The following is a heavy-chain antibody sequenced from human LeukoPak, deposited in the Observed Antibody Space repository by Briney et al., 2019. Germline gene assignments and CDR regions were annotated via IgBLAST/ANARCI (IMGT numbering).Heavy chain of an antibody. CDR3: ASDYVDTAYTYDY. V-gene: IGHV4-59*01. CDR1: GVSINNYY. Sequence: SETLSPTCTVSGVSINNYYWSWIRQSPGKGLGWIGYIYYGVSTNYNPSLKSRVTISVDTSKNQFSLKLSSVTAADTAVYYCASDYVDTAYTYDYWGQGTLVTVSS. CDR2: IYYGVST. J-gene: IGHJ4*02. D-gene: IGHD5-18*01.